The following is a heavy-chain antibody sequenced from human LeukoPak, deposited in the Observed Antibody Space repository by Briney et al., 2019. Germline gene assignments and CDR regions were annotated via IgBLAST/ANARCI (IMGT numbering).Heavy chain of an antibody. Sequence: PGGSLRLSWAPSGFTVIRYAMSCVRQAAGKGLEWVIAISVSAGTTYSAYSVKGRFTISRANSKYPRYWQLYRLRTRDTATDHCAKDRHVAGFFDYWGQGPLVTVSS. CDR1: GFTVIRYA. CDR2: ISVSAGTT. CDR3: AKDRHVAGFFDY. V-gene: IGHV3-23*01. J-gene: IGHJ4*02. D-gene: IGHD6-19*01.